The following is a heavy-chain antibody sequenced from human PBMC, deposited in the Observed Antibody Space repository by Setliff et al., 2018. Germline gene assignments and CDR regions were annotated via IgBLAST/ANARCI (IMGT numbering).Heavy chain of an antibody. J-gene: IGHJ4*02. CDR2: LTASGDTT. D-gene: IGHD1-1*01. CDR3: VRGLSDRVNWFAFDY. CDR1: GFSFSSYA. V-gene: IGHV3-23*01. Sequence: SLRLSCAASGFSFSSYAMSWVRQTPGKGLAWVSTLTASGDTTYYADSVQGRFTISRDNAKNSVDLQMSSLRPEDTAIYFCVRGLSDRVNWFAFDYWGQGTLVTVSS.